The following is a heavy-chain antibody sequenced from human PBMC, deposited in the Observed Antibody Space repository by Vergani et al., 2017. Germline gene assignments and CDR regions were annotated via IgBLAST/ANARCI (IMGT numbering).Heavy chain of an antibody. D-gene: IGHD3-16*02. V-gene: IGHV1-18*01. CDR2: ISAYNGNT. J-gene: IGHJ4*02. CDR3: ARGRIMITFGGVIVPYFDY. Sequence: QVQLVQSGAEVKKPGSSVKVSCKASGGTFSSYTISWVRQAPGQGLEWMGWISAYNGNTNYAQKLQGRVTMTTDTSTSTAYMELRSLRSDDTAVYYCARGRIMITFGGVIVPYFDYWGQGTLVTVSS. CDR1: GGTFSSYT.